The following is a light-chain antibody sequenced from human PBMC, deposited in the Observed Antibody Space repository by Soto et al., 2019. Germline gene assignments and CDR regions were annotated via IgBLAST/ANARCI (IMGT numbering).Light chain of an antibody. V-gene: IGLV7-46*01. CDR2: DTS. Sequence: QAVVTQEHSLTVSPGGTVTLTCGSSTGAVTSGHYPYWFQQKPGQAPRTLIYDTSNKHSWTPARFSGSLLGGKAALTLSGAQPEDEAEYYGLLSYSGARPVVFGGGTKLTVL. J-gene: IGLJ2*01. CDR3: LLSYSGARPVV. CDR1: TGAVTSGHY.